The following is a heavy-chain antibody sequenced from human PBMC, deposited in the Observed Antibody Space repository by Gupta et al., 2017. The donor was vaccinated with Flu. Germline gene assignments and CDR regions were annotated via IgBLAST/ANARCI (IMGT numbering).Heavy chain of an antibody. V-gene: IGHV3-21*02. D-gene: IGHD4-17*01. Sequence: EVQLVESAGGLVKPGGSLRLSCAASGFTFSDYTMNWVRQAPGKGLEWVSSISSSSSYIYYADSVKGRFTISRDNAKNSLYQQMNSLRAEDTAVYYCARGTDYDYGDYAAYWGQGTLVTVSS. J-gene: IGHJ4*02. CDR3: ARGTDYDYGDYAAY. CDR2: ISSSSSYI. CDR1: GFTFSDYT.